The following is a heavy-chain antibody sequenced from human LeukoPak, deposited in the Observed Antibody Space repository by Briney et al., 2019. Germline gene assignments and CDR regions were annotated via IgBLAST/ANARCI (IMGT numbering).Heavy chain of an antibody. CDR3: ARIDRYYFYLDV. J-gene: IGHJ6*03. CDR1: GGTFTSHT. V-gene: IGHV1-69*05. Sequence: SVKVSCKASGGTFTSHTITWVRLAPGQGLEWMGGIIPIFSTAHYAQKFQGRLTITTDESTSTAYMELSSLISEDSAIYYCARIDRYYFYLDVWGKGTTVTVSS. CDR2: IIPIFSTA.